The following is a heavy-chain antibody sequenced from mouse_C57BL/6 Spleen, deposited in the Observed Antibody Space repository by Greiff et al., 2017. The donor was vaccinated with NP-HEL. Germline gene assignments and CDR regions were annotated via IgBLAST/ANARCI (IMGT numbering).Heavy chain of an antibody. J-gene: IGHJ3*01. Sequence: LQQPGAELVMPGASVKLSCKASGYTFTSYWMHWVKQRPGQGLEWIGEIDPSDSYTNYNQKFKGKSTLTVDKSSSTAYMQLSSLTSEDSAVYYCAAYYDYGAGFAYWGQGTLVTVSA. CDR3: AAYYDYGAGFAY. CDR2: IDPSDSYT. D-gene: IGHD2-4*01. V-gene: IGHV1-69*01. CDR1: GYTFTSYW.